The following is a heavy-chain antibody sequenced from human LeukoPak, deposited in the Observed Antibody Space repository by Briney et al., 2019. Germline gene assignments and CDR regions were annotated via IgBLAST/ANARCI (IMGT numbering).Heavy chain of an antibody. D-gene: IGHD6-6*01. CDR3: ARSDPTREIAALDY. J-gene: IGHJ4*02. Sequence: PGGSLRLSCAASGITFSSYAMHWVRQAPGKGLEWVAVISYDGSNKYYADSVKGRFTISRDNSKNTLYLQMNSLRAEDTAVYYCARSDPTREIAALDYWGQGTLVTVSS. V-gene: IGHV3-30-3*01. CDR2: ISYDGSNK. CDR1: GITFSSYA.